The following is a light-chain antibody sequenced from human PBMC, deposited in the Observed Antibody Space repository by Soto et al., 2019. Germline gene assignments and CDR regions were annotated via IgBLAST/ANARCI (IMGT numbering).Light chain of an antibody. CDR3: QQYNNWLWT. Sequence: EIVMTQSPATLSVSPGERATLSCRASQNISSNLAWYQQKPGQAPRLLIDGASTRATGIPARFSGSGSGTEFTLTISSLQSEDLAVYYCQQYNNWLWTFGQGTKVEIK. CDR2: GAS. CDR1: QNISSN. J-gene: IGKJ1*01. V-gene: IGKV3-15*01.